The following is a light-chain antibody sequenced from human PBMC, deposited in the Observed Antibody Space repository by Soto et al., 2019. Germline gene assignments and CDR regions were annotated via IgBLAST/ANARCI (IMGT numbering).Light chain of an antibody. J-gene: IGKJ1*01. CDR1: QRISGY. CDR3: QQRSNLPWT. Sequence: ENLLTQSPGTLSLSPGERATLSCRASQRISGYLAWYQQKPGQAPRLLIYDASNRATGIPVRFSGSGSGADFTHTTGSLEPEDFEVYYCQQRSNLPWTCGQGTKVDIK. V-gene: IGKV3-11*01. CDR2: DAS.